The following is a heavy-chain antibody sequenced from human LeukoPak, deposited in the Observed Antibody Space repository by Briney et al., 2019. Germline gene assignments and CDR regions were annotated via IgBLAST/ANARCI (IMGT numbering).Heavy chain of an antibody. CDR3: ASGGRGEVTNDY. Sequence: GGPLRLSCAASGFTFSSYSMNWVRQAPGKGLEWVSSISSSSSYIYYADSVKGRFTISRDNAKNSLYLQMNSLRAEDTAVYYCASGGRGEVTNDYWGQGTLVTVSS. CDR1: GFTFSSYS. D-gene: IGHD3-16*01. J-gene: IGHJ4*02. V-gene: IGHV3-21*01. CDR2: ISSSSSYI.